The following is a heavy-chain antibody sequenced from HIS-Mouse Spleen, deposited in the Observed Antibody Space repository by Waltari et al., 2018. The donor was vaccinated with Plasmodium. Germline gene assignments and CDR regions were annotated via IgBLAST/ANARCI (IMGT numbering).Heavy chain of an antibody. Sequence: EVQLLESGGGLVQPGGSLRLSCPAFGFTLSRLALSCVSRAPGRGREWCSAIGVSGGSTYYADSVRGRFTISRDNSKNTLYLQMNSLRAEDTAVYYCAKSSKGTGDLWDYWGQGTLVTVSS. J-gene: IGHJ4*02. CDR2: IGVSGGST. V-gene: IGHV3-23*01. D-gene: IGHD7-27*01. CDR1: GFTLSRLA. CDR3: AKSSKGTGDLWDY.